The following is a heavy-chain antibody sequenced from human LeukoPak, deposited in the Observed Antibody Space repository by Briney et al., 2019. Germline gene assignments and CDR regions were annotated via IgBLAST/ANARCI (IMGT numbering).Heavy chain of an antibody. CDR1: GYTFTGYY. CDR2: MNPNSGNT. Sequence: ASVKVSCKASGYTFTGYYMHWVRQAPGQGLEWMGWMNPNSGNTGYAQKFQGRVTITRNTSISTAYTELSSLRSEDTAVYYCARGEYSGYDVNWFDPWGQGTLVTVSS. CDR3: ARGEYSGYDVNWFDP. V-gene: IGHV1-8*03. J-gene: IGHJ5*02. D-gene: IGHD5-12*01.